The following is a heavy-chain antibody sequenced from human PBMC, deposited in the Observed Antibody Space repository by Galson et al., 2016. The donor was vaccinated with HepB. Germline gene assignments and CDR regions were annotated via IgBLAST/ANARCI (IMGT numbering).Heavy chain of an antibody. CDR1: GLTVSSNH. J-gene: IGHJ6*02. V-gene: IGHV3-53*01. D-gene: IGHD3-10*01. CDR2: IYSDGNT. CDR3: ARSVLNHGVGCMDV. Sequence: SLRLSCAASGLTVSSNHMSWFRQAPGKGLEWVANIYSDGNTKYADSVKGRFTISRDNSKNTVYLQMSSLRVEDTAVYCCARSVLNHGVGCMDVWGQGTTVIVSS.